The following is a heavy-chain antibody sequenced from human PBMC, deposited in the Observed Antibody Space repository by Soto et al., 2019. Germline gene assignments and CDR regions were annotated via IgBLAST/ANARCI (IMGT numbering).Heavy chain of an antibody. CDR1: GFDFSNYW. D-gene: IGHD4-17*01. V-gene: IGHV3-74*03. Sequence: GGSLRLSCGACGFDFSNYWMHWVCQAPGKGLVWVSRINGDGSDTKYADSVKGRFTISRDNARNTVYLQMNSLRADDTAVYYCARDQTTGDWFDAWGQGALVTVSS. CDR3: ARDQTTGDWFDA. J-gene: IGHJ5*02. CDR2: INGDGSDT.